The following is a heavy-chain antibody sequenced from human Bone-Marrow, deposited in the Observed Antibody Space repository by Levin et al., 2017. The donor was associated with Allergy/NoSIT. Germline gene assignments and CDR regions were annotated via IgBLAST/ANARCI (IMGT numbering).Heavy chain of an antibody. Sequence: PSASVKVSCAASGFTFSGSAMHWVRQASGKGLEWVGRIRSKANSYATAYAASVKGRFTISRDDSKNTAYLQMNSLKTEDTAVYYCTRLYSSSCCSSWFDPWGQGTLVTVSS. CDR2: IRSKANSYAT. J-gene: IGHJ5*02. CDR3: TRLYSSSCCSSWFDP. V-gene: IGHV3-73*01. CDR1: GFTFSGSA. D-gene: IGHD6-13*01.